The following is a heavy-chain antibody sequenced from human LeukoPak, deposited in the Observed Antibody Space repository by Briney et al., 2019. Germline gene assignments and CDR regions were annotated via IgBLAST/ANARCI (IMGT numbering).Heavy chain of an antibody. J-gene: IGHJ5*02. CDR2: MNPNSGNT. CDR1: GYTFTSYD. Sequence: ASVKVSCKASGYTFTSYDINWVRQATGQGLGWKGRMNPNSGNTGYAQKFQGRVTITRNTSISTAYMELSSLRSEDTAVYYCARDRYGSGSYYWFDPWGQGTLVTVSS. CDR3: ARDRYGSGSYYWFDP. V-gene: IGHV1-8*03. D-gene: IGHD3-10*01.